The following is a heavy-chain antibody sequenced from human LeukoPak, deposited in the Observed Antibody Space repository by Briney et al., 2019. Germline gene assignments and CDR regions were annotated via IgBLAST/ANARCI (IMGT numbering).Heavy chain of an antibody. V-gene: IGHV4-34*01. CDR1: GGSFSGHY. Sequence: SETLSLTCAVYGGSFSGHYWSWIRQPPGKGLEWIGEINHSGSTNYNPSLKSRVTISVDTSKNQFSLKLSSVTAADTAVYYCARGLASTAMALFDYWGQGTLVTVSS. CDR2: INHSGST. CDR3: ARGLASTAMALFDY. D-gene: IGHD5-18*01. J-gene: IGHJ4*02.